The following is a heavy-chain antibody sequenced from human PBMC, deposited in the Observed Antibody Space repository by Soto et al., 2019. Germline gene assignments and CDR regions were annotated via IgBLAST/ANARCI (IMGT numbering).Heavy chain of an antibody. J-gene: IGHJ4*02. D-gene: IGHD3-16*01. V-gene: IGHV4-30-2*06. Sequence: SETLSLTCDVFGDSISRGGYSWDWIRQSPGKDLEWIGYISHSGSTYYNPSLRRRVTISGDRSKNQFSLKLSSVIAADTAVYYCVRGGQPPYFDYWGQGILVTVSS. CDR3: VRGGQPPYFDY. CDR1: GDSISRGGYS. CDR2: ISHSGST.